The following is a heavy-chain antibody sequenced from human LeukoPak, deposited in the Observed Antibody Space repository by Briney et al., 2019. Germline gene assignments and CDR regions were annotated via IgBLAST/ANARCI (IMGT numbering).Heavy chain of an antibody. CDR2: IYYSGST. CDR1: GGSISSYY. J-gene: IGHJ4*02. V-gene: IGHV4-59*01. D-gene: IGHD3-9*01. Sequence: SETLSLTCTVSGGSISSYYWSWIRQPLGKGLEWIGYIYYSGSTNYNASLKSRVTISVDTSKNQISLKLSSVTAADTAVYYCARETSYYDILIGMNYYFDYWGQGTLVTVSS. CDR3: ARETSYYDILIGMNYYFDY.